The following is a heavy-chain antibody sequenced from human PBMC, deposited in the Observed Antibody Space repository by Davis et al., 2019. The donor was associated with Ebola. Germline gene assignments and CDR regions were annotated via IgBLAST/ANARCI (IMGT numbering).Heavy chain of an antibody. CDR2: ISGSGGST. V-gene: IGHV3-23*01. J-gene: IGHJ4*02. CDR1: GFTFSSYA. Sequence: GESLKISCAASGFTFSSYAMSWVRQAPGKGLEWVSAISGSGGSTYYADSVKGRFTISRDNSKNTLYLQMNSLRAEDTAVYYCAKSFGYYDGVDYWGQGTLVTVSS. D-gene: IGHD3-22*01. CDR3: AKSFGYYDGVDY.